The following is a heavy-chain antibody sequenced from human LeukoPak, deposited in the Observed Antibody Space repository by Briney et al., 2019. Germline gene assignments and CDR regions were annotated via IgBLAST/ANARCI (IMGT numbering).Heavy chain of an antibody. CDR3: ARDSLLIPDY. J-gene: IGHJ4*02. D-gene: IGHD2-8*01. V-gene: IGHV3-48*01. CDR2: ISSSSSTI. CDR1: GFTFSSYS. Sequence: GGSLRLSCAASGFTFSSYSMNWVRQAPGKGLEWVSYISSSSSTIYYADSAKGRFTISRDNAKNSLYLQMNSLRAEDTAVYYCARDSLLIPDYWGQGTLVTVSS.